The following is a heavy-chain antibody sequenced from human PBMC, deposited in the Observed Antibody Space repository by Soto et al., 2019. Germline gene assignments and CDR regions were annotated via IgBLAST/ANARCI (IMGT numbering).Heavy chain of an antibody. D-gene: IGHD1-1*01. Sequence: PSETLSLTSTVSACYISSVRYYRSWIRQHPGKGLEWIGYISYSGSTYYNPSLKSRVTMSVDTSKNQFSLKLSSVTAADTAVYYCARDPGGGYYYYGMDVWGQGTTVTVSS. V-gene: IGHV4-31*03. CDR3: ARDPGGGYYYYGMDV. CDR1: ACYISSVRYY. CDR2: ISYSGST. J-gene: IGHJ6*01.